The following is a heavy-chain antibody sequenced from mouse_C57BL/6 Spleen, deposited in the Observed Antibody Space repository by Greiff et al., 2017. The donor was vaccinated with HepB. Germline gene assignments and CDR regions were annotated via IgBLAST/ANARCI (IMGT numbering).Heavy chain of an antibody. Sequence: VQLQQPGAELVMPGASVKLSCKASGYTFTSYWMHWVKQRPGQGLECIGEIDPSDSYTNYNQKFKGKSTLTVDKSSSTAYMQLSSLTSEDSAVYYCARWSNYAMDYWGQGTSVTVSS. V-gene: IGHV1-69*01. CDR3: ARWSNYAMDY. J-gene: IGHJ4*01. D-gene: IGHD5-1*01. CDR1: GYTFTSYW. CDR2: IDPSDSYT.